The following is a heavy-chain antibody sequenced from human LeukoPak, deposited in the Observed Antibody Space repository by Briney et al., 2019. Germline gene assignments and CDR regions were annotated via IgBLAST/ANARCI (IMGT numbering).Heavy chain of an antibody. CDR3: ARGSTPRRKTYYYGSGSYPPYYYYYGMDV. Sequence: SETLSLTCTVSGGSISSSSYYWGWIRQPPGKGLEWIGSIYYSGSTYYNPSLKSRVTISVDTSKNQFSLKLSSVTAADTAVYYCARGSTPRRKTYYYGSGSYPPYYYYYGMDVWGQGTTVTVSS. V-gene: IGHV4-39*07. J-gene: IGHJ6*02. CDR1: GGSISSSSYY. D-gene: IGHD3-10*01. CDR2: IYYSGST.